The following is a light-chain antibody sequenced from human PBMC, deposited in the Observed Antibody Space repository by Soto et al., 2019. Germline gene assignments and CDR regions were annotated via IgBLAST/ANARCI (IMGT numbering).Light chain of an antibody. Sequence: QSALTQPASVSGSPGQSITISCTGTSSDIGRYDYVSWYQQFPGKDPKLMIYRVINRPSGVSDRFSGSKSGNSASLSISGLQPEDEASYFCGSYTSATTWVFGGGTKLTVL. CDR1: SSDIGRYDY. CDR2: RVI. J-gene: IGLJ3*02. V-gene: IGLV2-14*03. CDR3: GSYTSATTWV.